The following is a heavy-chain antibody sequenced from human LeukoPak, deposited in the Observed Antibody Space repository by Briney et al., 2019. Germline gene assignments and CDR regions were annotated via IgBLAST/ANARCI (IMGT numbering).Heavy chain of an antibody. CDR1: GFRFSIYN. V-gene: IGHV3-48*01. CDR2: VSSGSDSI. J-gene: IGHJ4*02. D-gene: IGHD3-22*01. Sequence: GGSLRLSCVASGFRFSIYNMNWVRQAPGKGLEWLSYVSSGSDSIYYADSVKGRFTISRDNANNSLYLQMNSLRAEDTAVYYCAKALDSSGYPCDYWGQGALVTVSS. CDR3: AKALDSSGYPCDY.